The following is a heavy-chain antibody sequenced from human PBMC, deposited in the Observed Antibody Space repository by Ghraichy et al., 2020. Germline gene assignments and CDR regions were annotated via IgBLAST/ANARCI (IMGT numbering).Heavy chain of an antibody. J-gene: IGHJ5*02. CDR2: ISYDGSNK. CDR1: GFTFSSYA. V-gene: IGHV3-30-3*01. D-gene: IGHD3-10*01. Sequence: GGSLRLSCAASGFTFSSYAMHWVRQAPGKGLEWVAVISYDGSNKYYADSVKGRFTISRDNSKNTLYLQMNSLRAEDTAVYYCARGGKKYYGSGSYRNWFDPWGQGTLVTVSS. CDR3: ARGGKKYYGSGSYRNWFDP.